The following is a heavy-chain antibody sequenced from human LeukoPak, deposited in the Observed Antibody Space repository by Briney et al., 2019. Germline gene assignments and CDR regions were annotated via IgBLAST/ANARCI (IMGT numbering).Heavy chain of an antibody. Sequence: ASVKVSCKASGNIFTNYHLHWVRLAPGRGLEWMGAVYTDGGTITNTRSFQDRVTMTRDVSTRTVYMELSSLNSEDTAVYYCATEAPGSCRIDNWGQEILVTVSS. CDR3: ATEAPGSCRIDN. V-gene: IGHV1-46*01. J-gene: IGHJ4*02. CDR1: GNIFTNYH. CDR2: VYTDGGTI.